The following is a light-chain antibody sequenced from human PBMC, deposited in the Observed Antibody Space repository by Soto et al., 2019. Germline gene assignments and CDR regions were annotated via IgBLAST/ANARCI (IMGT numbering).Light chain of an antibody. J-gene: IGKJ5*01. CDR2: GAS. V-gene: IGKV1-12*01. Sequence: DIQMTQSPPSVSASVGDRVTITCRASQDVGKWLSWYQQKPGKAPTLLIHGASSLQSGVPPRYSGSGYGTDFTLTISSLEPEDFAVYYCQQRSNWPITFGQGTRLEIK. CDR3: QQRSNWPIT. CDR1: QDVGKW.